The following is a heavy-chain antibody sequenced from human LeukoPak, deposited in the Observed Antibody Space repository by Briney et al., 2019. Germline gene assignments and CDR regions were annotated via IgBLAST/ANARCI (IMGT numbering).Heavy chain of an antibody. CDR2: INPNSGGT. V-gene: IGHV1-2*02. CDR1: GYTFTGYY. J-gene: IGHJ4*02. D-gene: IGHD6-19*01. Sequence: GASVKVSCKASGYTFTGYYMHWVRQAPGQGLEWMGWINPNSGGTNYAQRFQGRVTMTRDTSISTAYMEMSRLRSDDTAVYYCARPLTGYSSTIDYWGQGTLVTVSS. CDR3: ARPLTGYSSTIDY.